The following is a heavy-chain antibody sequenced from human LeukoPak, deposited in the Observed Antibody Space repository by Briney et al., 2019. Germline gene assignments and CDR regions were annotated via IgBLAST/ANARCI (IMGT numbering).Heavy chain of an antibody. J-gene: IGHJ3*02. D-gene: IGHD3-9*01. Sequence: PSETLSLTCTVSGVSISSYYWSWIRQPPGKQLEWIGYVYYSGSSNYNPSLKSRVTISVDTSKNQVSLKLNSVTAADTAVYYCARNDGYYDMLTGYRAFDIWGQGTMVTVSS. V-gene: IGHV4-59*01. CDR1: GVSISSYY. CDR3: ARNDGYYDMLTGYRAFDI. CDR2: VYYSGSS.